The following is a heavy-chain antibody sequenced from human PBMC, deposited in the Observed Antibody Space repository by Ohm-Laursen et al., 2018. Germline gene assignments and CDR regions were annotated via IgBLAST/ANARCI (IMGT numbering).Heavy chain of an antibody. D-gene: IGHD6-19*01. CDR2: IYSGGST. CDR1: GFTVSSNY. CDR3: ARDGNTHSSGWGSFDY. J-gene: IGHJ4*02. Sequence: GSLRLSCSASGFTVSSNYMSWVRQAPGKGLEWVSVIYSGGSTYYADSVKGRFTISRDNSKNTLYLQMNSLRAEDTAVYYCARDGNTHSSGWGSFDYWGQGTLVTVSS. V-gene: IGHV3-53*01.